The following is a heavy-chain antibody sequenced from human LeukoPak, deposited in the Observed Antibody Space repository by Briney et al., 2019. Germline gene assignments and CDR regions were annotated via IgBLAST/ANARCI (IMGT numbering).Heavy chain of an antibody. J-gene: IGHJ4*02. Sequence: GGSLRLSCVASGFIVSNNYMSWVRQAPGMGLEWVSTIYRGGSSFYADSVKGRFTISRDNSKNTLYLQMDSLRAEDTAVYYCASDLSTWFDWGQGTQVTVAS. CDR3: ASDLSTWFD. D-gene: IGHD6-13*01. CDR1: GFIVSNNY. CDR2: IYRGGSS. V-gene: IGHV3-66*01.